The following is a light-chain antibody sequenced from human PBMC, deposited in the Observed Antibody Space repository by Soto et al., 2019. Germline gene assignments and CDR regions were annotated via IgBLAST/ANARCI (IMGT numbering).Light chain of an antibody. CDR2: EVS. CDR3: NSYAGSGNVV. CDR1: SSDVGAYNY. Sequence: QSALTQPPSASGSPGLSVTISCTGTSSDVGAYNYVSWYQQHPGKAPKLMIYEVSKRPSGVPDRFSGSRSGNTASLTVSGLQTEDEADYYCNSYAGSGNVVFGGGTKLTVL. V-gene: IGLV2-8*01. J-gene: IGLJ2*01.